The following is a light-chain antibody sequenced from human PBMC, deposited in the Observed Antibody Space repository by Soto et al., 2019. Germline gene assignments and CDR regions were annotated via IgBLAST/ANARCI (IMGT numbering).Light chain of an antibody. CDR2: EVN. V-gene: IGLV2-14*01. CDR1: SSDVGSYTY. J-gene: IGLJ1*01. CDR3: SSYAGSSKV. Sequence: QSALTQPASVSGSPRQSITISCTGASSDVGSYTYVSWYQQHPGKAPKLMIYEVNNRPSGVSNRFSGSKSGNTASLTISGLQAEDEDDYYCSSYAGSSKVFGTGAKVTVL.